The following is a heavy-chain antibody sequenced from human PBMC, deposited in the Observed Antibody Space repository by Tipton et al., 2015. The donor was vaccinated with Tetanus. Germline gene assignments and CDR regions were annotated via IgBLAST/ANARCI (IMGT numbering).Heavy chain of an antibody. D-gene: IGHD2-2*01. Sequence: LRLSCSVSGGSISSGGYYWSWIRQPPGKGLEWIAYIFHSGSTNYSPSLKSRVAISMDTSKNQISLKLSSVTAADTAVYYCARRSYCSSSRCFDAFDLWGQGTMVTVSS. J-gene: IGHJ3*01. CDR3: ARRSYCSSSRCFDAFDL. CDR1: GGSISSGGYY. CDR2: IFHSGST. V-gene: IGHV4-61*08.